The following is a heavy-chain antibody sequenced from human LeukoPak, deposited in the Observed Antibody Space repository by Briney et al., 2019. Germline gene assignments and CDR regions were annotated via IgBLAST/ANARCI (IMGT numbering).Heavy chain of an antibody. J-gene: IGHJ4*02. CDR2: ISSSGSTI. Sequence: GGSLRLSCAASGFTFSDYYMSWIRQAPGKGLEWVSYISSSGSTIYYADSVKGRFTISRDNAKNSLYLQMNSLRAEDTAVYYCAKGTYYYDSSGYYSLFDYWGQGTLVTVSS. CDR1: GFTFSDYY. V-gene: IGHV3-11*01. CDR3: AKGTYYYDSSGYYSLFDY. D-gene: IGHD3-22*01.